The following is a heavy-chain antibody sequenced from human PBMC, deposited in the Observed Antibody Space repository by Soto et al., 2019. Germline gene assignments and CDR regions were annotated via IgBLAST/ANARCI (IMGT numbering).Heavy chain of an antibody. D-gene: IGHD6-19*01. CDR3: ARERYSSGFDY. Sequence: ASVKVSCKASGYTFTSYDIKWVRQATGQGLEWMGWMNPNRGNTVYAQKFQGRVTMTRNTSISTAYMELSSLRSEDTAVYYCARERYSSGFDYWGQGNMVTVSS. CDR1: GYTFTSYD. V-gene: IGHV1-8*01. CDR2: MNPNRGNT. J-gene: IGHJ4*02.